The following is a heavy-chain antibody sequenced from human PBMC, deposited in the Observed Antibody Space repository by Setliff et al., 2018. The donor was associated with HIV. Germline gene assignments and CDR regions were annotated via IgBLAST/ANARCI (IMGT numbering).Heavy chain of an antibody. J-gene: IGHJ6*02. Sequence: GGSLRLSCAAFGFSFSKYSMSWVRQAPGKGLEWVANIKEDGSATYYADSMKGRFTISRDNAKNSLYLQMNSLRADDTAVYFCARPTNIDTLYYGSQTFYMYYYGLDVWGQGTTVTVSS. CDR2: IKEDGSAT. CDR1: GFSFSKYS. V-gene: IGHV3-7*01. CDR3: ARPTNIDTLYYGSQTFYMYYYGLDV. D-gene: IGHD1-26*01.